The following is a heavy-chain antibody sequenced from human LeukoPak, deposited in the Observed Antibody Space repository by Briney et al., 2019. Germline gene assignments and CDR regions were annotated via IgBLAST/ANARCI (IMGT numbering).Heavy chain of an antibody. V-gene: IGHV3-48*02. CDR2: ISSSSSTI. CDR3: AREWELLDYYGMDV. CDR1: GFTFSSYS. J-gene: IGHJ6*02. D-gene: IGHD1-26*01. Sequence: GGSLRLSCAASGFTFSSYSMNWVRQAPGKGLEWVSYISSSSSTIYYADSVKGRFTISRDNAKNSLYLQMNSLRDEDTAVYYCAREWELLDYYGMDVWGQGTTVTVSS.